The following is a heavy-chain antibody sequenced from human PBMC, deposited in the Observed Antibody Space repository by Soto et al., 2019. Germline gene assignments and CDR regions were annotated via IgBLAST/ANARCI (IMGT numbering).Heavy chain of an antibody. CDR1: GFTFSSYA. V-gene: IGHV3-23*01. CDR3: ARRGSGSYYDY. Sequence: EVQLLESGGGLVQPGGSLRLSCAASGFTFSSYAMRWVRQAPGKGLEWVSAISGSGDSTYYADSVKGRFTISRDNSKNTLYLQMNSPRGEDTAVYHCARRGSGSYYDYWGQGTLVTVSS. D-gene: IGHD1-26*01. J-gene: IGHJ4*02. CDR2: ISGSGDST.